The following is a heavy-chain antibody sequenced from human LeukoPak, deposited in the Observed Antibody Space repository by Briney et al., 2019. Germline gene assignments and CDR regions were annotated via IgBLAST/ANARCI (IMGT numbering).Heavy chain of an antibody. J-gene: IGHJ4*02. V-gene: IGHV1-2*02. CDR3: AARSGTGFYC. D-gene: IGHD1-1*01. Sequence: ASVKVSCKASGYTFTGYFMHWVRQAPGQGLEWMGWINPNSGGTNYAPKFQGRVTMTRDTSISTAYMELSGLRSDDTAVYYGAARSGTGFYCWGQGTLVTVSS. CDR1: GYTFTGYF. CDR2: INPNSGGT.